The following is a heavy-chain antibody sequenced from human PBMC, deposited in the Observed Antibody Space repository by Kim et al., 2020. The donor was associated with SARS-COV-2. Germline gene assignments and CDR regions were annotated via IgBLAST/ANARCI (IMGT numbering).Heavy chain of an antibody. D-gene: IGHD2-21*02. J-gene: IGHJ4*02. CDR1: GYTFTSYA. CDR2: INAGNGNT. V-gene: IGHV1-3*01. Sequence: ASVKVSCKASGYTFTSYAMHWVRQAPGQRLEWMGWINAGNGNTKYSQKFQGRVTITRDTSASTAYMELSSLRSEDTAVYYCARDFRPYCGGDCYSYSSPHLGYWGQGTLVTVSS. CDR3: ARDFRPYCGGDCYSYSSPHLGY.